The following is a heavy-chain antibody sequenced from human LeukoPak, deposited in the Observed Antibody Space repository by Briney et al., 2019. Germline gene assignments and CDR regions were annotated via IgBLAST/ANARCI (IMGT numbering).Heavy chain of an antibody. V-gene: IGHV1-2*04. CDR2: INPNSGGT. Sequence: ASVKVSCKASGYTFTGYYMHWVRRAPGQGLEWMGWINPNSGGTNYAQKSQGWVTMTRDTSISTAYMELSRLRSDDTAVYYCARGGFTFGGVISGEGLNWFDPWGQGTLVTVSS. CDR3: ARGGFTFGGVISGEGLNWFDP. D-gene: IGHD3-16*01. CDR1: GYTFTGYY. J-gene: IGHJ5*02.